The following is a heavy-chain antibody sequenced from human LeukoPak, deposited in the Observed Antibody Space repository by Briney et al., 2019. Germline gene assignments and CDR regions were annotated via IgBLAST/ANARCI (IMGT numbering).Heavy chain of an antibody. CDR1: GFTFSSYS. J-gene: IGHJ4*02. CDR3: AREYSSSYYFDY. CDR2: ISSGSESST. V-gene: IGHV3-48*02. D-gene: IGHD6-13*01. Sequence: GGSQRLSCAASGFTFSSYSMNWVRRVPGKGLEWVSYISSGSESSTYYADSVKGRFTISRDNAKNSLYLQMNSLRDEDTAVYYCAREYSSSYYFDYWGQGTLVSVSS.